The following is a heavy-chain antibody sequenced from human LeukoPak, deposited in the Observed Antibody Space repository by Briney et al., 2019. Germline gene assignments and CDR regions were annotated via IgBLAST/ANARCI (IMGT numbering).Heavy chain of an antibody. J-gene: IGHJ4*02. D-gene: IGHD3-10*01. Sequence: PGGSLRLSCAASGFTFSSYAMSWVRQAPGKGLEWVSAISGSGGSTYYADSVKGRFTISRDNSKNTLYLQMNSLRAEDTAVYYCARDHWFGELEQFDYWGQGTLVTVSS. V-gene: IGHV3-23*01. CDR2: ISGSGGST. CDR1: GFTFSSYA. CDR3: ARDHWFGELEQFDY.